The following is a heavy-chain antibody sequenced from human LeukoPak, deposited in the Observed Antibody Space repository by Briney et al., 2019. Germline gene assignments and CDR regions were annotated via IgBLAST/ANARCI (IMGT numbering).Heavy chain of an antibody. CDR3: ASPTREVGATGDAFDI. CDR2: IISIFGTA. J-gene: IGHJ3*02. CDR1: GGTFSSYA. Sequence: ASVKVSCKASGGTFSSYAISWVRQAPGQGLEWMGGIISIFGTANYAQKFQGRVTITTDESTSTAYMELSSLRSEDTAVYYCASPTREVGATGDAFDIWGQGTMVTVSS. D-gene: IGHD1-26*01. V-gene: IGHV1-69*05.